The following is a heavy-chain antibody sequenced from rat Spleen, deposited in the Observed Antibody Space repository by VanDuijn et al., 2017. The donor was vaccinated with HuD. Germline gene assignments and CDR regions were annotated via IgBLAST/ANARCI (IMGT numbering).Heavy chain of an antibody. CDR3: SIWVS. CDR1: GFSLTSYN. CDR2: MWSGGST. D-gene: IGHD1-7*01. Sequence: QVQLMESGPGLVQPSETLSLTCTVSGFSLTSYNVHWVRQPPGKGLEWMGVMWSGGSTDYNSALKSRLSISRDTSKNQVFLKMNSLQSEDTTTYYCSIWVSWGQGVMVTVSS. J-gene: IGHJ2*01. V-gene: IGHV2-45*01.